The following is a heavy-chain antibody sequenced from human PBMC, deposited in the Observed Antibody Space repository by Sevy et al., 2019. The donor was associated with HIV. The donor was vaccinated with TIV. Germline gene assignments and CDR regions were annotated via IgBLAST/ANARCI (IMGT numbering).Heavy chain of an antibody. J-gene: IGHJ4*02. D-gene: IGHD1-7*01. V-gene: IGHV3-33*01. CDR3: SREERSGTTTSFDY. CDR1: GFTFSDYG. Sequence: RGCLRLSCAASGFTFSDYGMHWVRQAPGKGLEWVAVIWSDGSNKYYGDSVKGRFTVSRDSSKNTLSLQMNSLRVDDTAVYYCSREERSGTTTSFDYWGQGALVSVSS. CDR2: IWSDGSNK.